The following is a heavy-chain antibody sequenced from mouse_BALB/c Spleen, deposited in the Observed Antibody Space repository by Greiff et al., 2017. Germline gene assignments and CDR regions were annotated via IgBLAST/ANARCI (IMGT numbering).Heavy chain of an antibody. CDR1: GFTFSSYA. CDR2: ISSGGST. CDR3: ARGVAFDY. V-gene: IGHV5-6-5*01. Sequence: EVQLVESGGGLVKPGGSLKLSCAASGFTFSSYAMSWVRQTPEKRLEWVASISSGGSTYYPDSVKVRFTISRDNARNILYLQMSSLRSEDTAMYYCARGVAFDYWGQGTTLTVSA. D-gene: IGHD1-1*01. J-gene: IGHJ2*01.